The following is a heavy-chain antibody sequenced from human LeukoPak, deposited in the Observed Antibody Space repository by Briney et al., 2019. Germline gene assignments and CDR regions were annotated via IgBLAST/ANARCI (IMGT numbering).Heavy chain of an antibody. CDR3: ASLRPSGYYFDY. J-gene: IGHJ4*02. CDR2: INHSGST. Sequence: SETLSLTCAVYGGSFSGYYWSWIRQPPGKGLEWIGEINHSGSTNYNPSLKSRVTISVDTSKNQFSLKLNSVTAADTAVYYRASLRPSGYYFDYWGQGTLVTVSS. CDR1: GGSFSGYY. V-gene: IGHV4-34*01. D-gene: IGHD5-12*01.